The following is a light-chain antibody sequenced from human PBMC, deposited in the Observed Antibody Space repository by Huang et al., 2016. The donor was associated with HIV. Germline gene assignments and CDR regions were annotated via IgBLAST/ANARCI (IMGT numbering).Light chain of an antibody. CDR2: GAS. V-gene: IGKV3-20*01. CDR1: QSVGIY. CDR3: QQYERPPDT. Sequence: EIVLTQSPGTLSLSPGERATLSCRASQSVGIYLAGYQQKPGQAPRRLIYGASTGVTGIPDRFSGGGSGTDFTLSISRLEPEDFAVYYCQQYERPPDTFGPGTKVNIK. J-gene: IGKJ3*01.